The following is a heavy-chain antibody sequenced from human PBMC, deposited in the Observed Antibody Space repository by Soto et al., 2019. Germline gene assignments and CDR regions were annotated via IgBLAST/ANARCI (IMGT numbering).Heavy chain of an antibody. V-gene: IGHV4-59*01. CDR1: GGSISNYY. CDR3: ARTCFDSGTYYNSCFDP. CDR2: IYNSGST. D-gene: IGHD3-10*01. J-gene: IGHJ5*02. Sequence: SETLSLTCTVSGGSISNYYWNWIRQPPGKGLEWIGSIYNSGSTSYNPSLKGRVTMSVDTSKKQFSLKLTSVTAADAAVYYCARTCFDSGTYYNSCFDPWGQGTLVTVSS.